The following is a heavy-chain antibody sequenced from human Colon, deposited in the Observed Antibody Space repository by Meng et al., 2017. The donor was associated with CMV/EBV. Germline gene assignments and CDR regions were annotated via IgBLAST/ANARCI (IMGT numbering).Heavy chain of an antibody. V-gene: IGHV1-2*02. J-gene: IGHJ4*02. D-gene: IGHD6-19*01. CDR3: VRSSGWSLFDY. CDR2: IRSDGSAT. Sequence: GQRMRLWGGVKELAGSVKVFCKTNGYTFSDYYMQGGRQVPGQGLEWMGWIRSDGSATNYAQKFRGRVTMTRDASVSTAYMELSGLTSDDTAVYFCVRSSGWSLFDYWGPGALVTVSS. CDR1: GYTFSDYY.